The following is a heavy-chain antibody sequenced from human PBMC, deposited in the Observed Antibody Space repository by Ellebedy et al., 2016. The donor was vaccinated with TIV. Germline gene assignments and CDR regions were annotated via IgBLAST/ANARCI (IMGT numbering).Heavy chain of an antibody. CDR2: IFPGDSDT. Sequence: GESLKISCKASGYKFSDYWIGWVRQMSGKGLEWMGIIFPGDSDTKYGPSFEGHVTISVDKSLNTVYLQWSSLESSDTAMYYCASTVDRDWVHGFAHWGQGTLVTVSS. J-gene: IGHJ4*02. V-gene: IGHV5-51*01. CDR1: GYKFSDYW. D-gene: IGHD2-21*01. CDR3: ASTVDRDWVHGFAH.